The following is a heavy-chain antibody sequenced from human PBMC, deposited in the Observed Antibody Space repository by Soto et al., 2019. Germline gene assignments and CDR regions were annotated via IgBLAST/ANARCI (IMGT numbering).Heavy chain of an antibody. CDR3: ARDFPYYDSSGYELNY. J-gene: IGHJ4*02. V-gene: IGHV3-48*02. D-gene: IGHD3-22*01. CDR2: ISSSSSTI. Sequence: GGSLRLSCAASGFTFSSYSMNWVRQAPGKGLEWVSYISSSSSTIYYADSVKGRFTISRDNAKNSLYLQMNSLRDEDTAVYYCARDFPYYDSSGYELNYWGQGTLVTVSS. CDR1: GFTFSSYS.